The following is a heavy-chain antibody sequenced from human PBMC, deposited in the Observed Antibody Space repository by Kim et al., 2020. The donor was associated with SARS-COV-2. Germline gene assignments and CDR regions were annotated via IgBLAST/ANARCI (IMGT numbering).Heavy chain of an antibody. CDR1: GFTFSSYW. CDR2: IKQDGSEK. V-gene: IGHV3-7*01. J-gene: IGHJ6*02. D-gene: IGHD6-13*01. CDR3: AREGPLIAAAGTYYYYGMDV. Sequence: GGSLRLSCAASGFTFSSYWMSWVRQAPGKGLEWVANIKQDGSEKYYVDSVKGRFTISRDNAKNSLYLQMNSLRAEDTAVYYCAREGPLIAAAGTYYYYGMDVWGQGTTVTVSS.